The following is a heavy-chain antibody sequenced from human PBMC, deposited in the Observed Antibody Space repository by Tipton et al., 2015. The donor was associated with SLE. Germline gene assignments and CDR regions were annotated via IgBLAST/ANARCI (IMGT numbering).Heavy chain of an antibody. CDR3: SRGYASGWYFYY. V-gene: IGHV3-30-3*01. CDR1: GFTFSTYP. CDR2: ISFDGGNK. J-gene: IGHJ4*02. Sequence: RSLRLSCAASGFTFSTYPMHWVRQAPGKGLEWVAAISFDGGNKFYVDSVKGRFTISRDNSMSTLFLQMSGLSAEDTAVYYCSRGYASGWYFYYWGQGTLVTVSS. D-gene: IGHD6-19*01.